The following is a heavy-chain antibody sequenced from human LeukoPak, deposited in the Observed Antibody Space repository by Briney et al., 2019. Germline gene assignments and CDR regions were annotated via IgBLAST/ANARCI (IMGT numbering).Heavy chain of an antibody. J-gene: IGHJ3*02. CDR3: ARVIPYYDSSGYYYRIRAFDI. Sequence: PGGSLRLSCAASGFTFSSHWMSWVRQAPGKGLEWVANIKQDGSEKYYVDSVKGRFTISRDNAKNSLYLQMNSLRAEDTAVYYCARVIPYYDSSGYYYRIRAFDIWGQGTMVTVSS. CDR1: GFTFSSHW. V-gene: IGHV3-7*01. D-gene: IGHD3-22*01. CDR2: IKQDGSEK.